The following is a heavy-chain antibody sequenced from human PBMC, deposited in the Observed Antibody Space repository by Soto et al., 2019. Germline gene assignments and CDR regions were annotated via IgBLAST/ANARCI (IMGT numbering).Heavy chain of an antibody. D-gene: IGHD3-9*01. V-gene: IGHV1-3*01. CDR3: ASSSWAGNIFYYGMAV. J-gene: IGHJ6*02. CDR1: GQSLTSYA. CDR2: INGGNGNT. Sequence: QVQLVQSGADVKQSGASVRVSCKASGQSLTSYAMHWVRQAPGQRLEWMGWINGGNGNTRYSPKFQDRVTITRDTSASTVYMEVSSLRSEDTAVYFCASSSWAGNIFYYGMAVWGQGTTVTAS.